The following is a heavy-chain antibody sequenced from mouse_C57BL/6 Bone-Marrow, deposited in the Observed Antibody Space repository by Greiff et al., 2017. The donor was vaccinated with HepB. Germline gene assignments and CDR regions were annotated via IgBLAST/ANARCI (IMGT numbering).Heavy chain of an antibody. CDR1: GYSITSGYY. D-gene: IGHD1-1*01. V-gene: IGHV3-6*01. CDR2: ISYDGSN. J-gene: IGHJ1*03. CDR3: ARTPYYYEGYFDV. Sequence: EVKLQESGPGLVKPSQSLSLTCSVTGYSITSGYYWNWIRQFPGNKLEWMGYISYDGSNNYNPSLKNRISITRDTSKNQFFLKLNSVTTEDTATYYCARTPYYYEGYFDVWGTGTTVTVSS.